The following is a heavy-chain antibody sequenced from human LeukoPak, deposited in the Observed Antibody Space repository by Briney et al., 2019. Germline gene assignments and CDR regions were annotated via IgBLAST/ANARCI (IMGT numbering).Heavy chain of an antibody. CDR1: GFTFSSYS. J-gene: IGHJ4*02. V-gene: IGHV3-48*01. CDR2: ISSSSSTI. D-gene: IGHD3-9*01. CDR3: ARVRNDILTGEHYFDY. Sequence: PGGSLRLSCAASGFTFSSYSMNWVRQAPGKGLEWVSYISSSSSTIYYADSVKGRFTISRDNAKNSLYLQMNSLRAEDTAVYYCARVRNDILTGEHYFDYWGQGTLVTVSS.